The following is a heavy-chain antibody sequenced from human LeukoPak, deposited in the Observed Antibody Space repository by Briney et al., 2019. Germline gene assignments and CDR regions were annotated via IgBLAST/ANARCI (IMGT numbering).Heavy chain of an antibody. Sequence: PSETLSLTCTVSGGSISSSNYYWGWIRQPPGKGLDWIGSLYYSGTTYYNPSLKSRVTISVDTSKNQFSLRLTSVTAADTAVYYCARLEMTDYGDHGNFDYWGQGTLVTVSS. J-gene: IGHJ4*02. D-gene: IGHD4-17*01. CDR3: ARLEMTDYGDHGNFDY. V-gene: IGHV4-39*01. CDR2: LYYSGTT. CDR1: GGSISSSNYY.